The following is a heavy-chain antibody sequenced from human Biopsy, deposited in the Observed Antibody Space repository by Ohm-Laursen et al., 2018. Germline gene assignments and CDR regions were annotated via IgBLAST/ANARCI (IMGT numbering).Heavy chain of an antibody. Sequence: ATVKISCKASGYPFSNYYLFWVRQAPGQGLEWMRRINPNSGDTVFARNFQGRVTMTRDTAISTVYMDLRNLRPDDTAVYFCARMEQPHDYWGQGTLVTVSS. V-gene: IGHV1-2*06. CDR1: GYPFSNYY. D-gene: IGHD6-13*01. CDR3: ARMEQPHDY. J-gene: IGHJ4*02. CDR2: INPNSGDT.